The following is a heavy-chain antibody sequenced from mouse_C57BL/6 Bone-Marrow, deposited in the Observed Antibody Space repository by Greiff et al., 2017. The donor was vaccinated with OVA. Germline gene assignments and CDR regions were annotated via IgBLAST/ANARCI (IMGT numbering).Heavy chain of an antibody. CDR1: GFTFSDFY. CDR2: SRNKANDYTT. D-gene: IGHD1-1*01. CDR3: ARDGYYYGSGLDV. V-gene: IGHV7-1*01. J-gene: IGHJ1*03. Sequence: VQLVESGGGLVQSGRSLRLSCATSGFTFSDFYMEWVRQAPGKGLEWIAASRNKANDYTTEYSASVKGRFIVSRDTSQSILYLQMNALRAEDTAIYYCARDGYYYGSGLDVWGTGTTVTVSS.